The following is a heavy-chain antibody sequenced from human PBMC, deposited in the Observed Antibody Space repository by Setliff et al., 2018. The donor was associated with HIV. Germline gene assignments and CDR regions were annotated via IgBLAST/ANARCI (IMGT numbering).Heavy chain of an antibody. CDR3: VRGSGYYYFDN. CDR2: IKTDGSII. CDR1: GFTFSNYW. V-gene: IGHV3-74*01. Sequence: GESLKISCAASGFTFSNYWMHWVRQAPGKGLVWVSRIKTDGSIITYADSVKGRFTISRDNAKNMLYLQMNSLSADDTAVYYCVRGSGYYYFDNWGQGALVTVSS. J-gene: IGHJ4*02. D-gene: IGHD3-22*01.